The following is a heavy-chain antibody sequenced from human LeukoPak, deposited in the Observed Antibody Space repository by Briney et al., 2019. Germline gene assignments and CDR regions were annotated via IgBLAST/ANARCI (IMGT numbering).Heavy chain of an antibody. CDR2: IYSNNGNT. D-gene: IGHD4-11*01. CDR3: ARDFAVTTQKYYYYYGMDV. CDR1: GGTFSSYA. Sequence: GASVKVSCKASGGTFSSYAISWVRQAPGQGLEWMGWIYSNNGNTNYEQKFQGRVTMTTDTSTSTAYMELRSLRSDDTAVYYCARDFAVTTQKYYYYYGMDVWGQGTTVTVSS. J-gene: IGHJ6*02. V-gene: IGHV1-18*01.